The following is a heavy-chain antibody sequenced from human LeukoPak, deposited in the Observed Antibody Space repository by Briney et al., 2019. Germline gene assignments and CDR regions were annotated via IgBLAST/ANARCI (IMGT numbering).Heavy chain of an antibody. J-gene: IGHJ3*02. CDR2: IYYSGST. CDR3: ARSLYYYGSDSFDI. CDR1: GGSISSSSYY. D-gene: IGHD3-10*01. V-gene: IGHV4-39*07. Sequence: SETLSLTCTVSGGSISSSSYYWGWIRQPPGKGLEWIGSIYYSGSTYYNPSLKSRVTISVDTSKNQFSLKLSSVTAADTAVYYCARSLYYYGSDSFDIWGQGTMVSVSS.